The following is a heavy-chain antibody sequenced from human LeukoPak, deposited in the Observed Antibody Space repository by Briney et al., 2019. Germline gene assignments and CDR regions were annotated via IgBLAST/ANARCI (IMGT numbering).Heavy chain of an antibody. CDR2: ISGSGGST. CDR3: VREGPRGLAFDI. CDR1: GFTFSSYA. D-gene: IGHD3/OR15-3a*01. V-gene: IGHV3-23*01. Sequence: GGSLRLSCAASGFTFSSYAMSWVRQAPGKGLEWVSAISGSGGSTFYADSVKGRFTISRDNSKNTLYLQMNGLRVEDTAVYYCVREGPRGLAFDIWGQGTMVTVSS. J-gene: IGHJ3*02.